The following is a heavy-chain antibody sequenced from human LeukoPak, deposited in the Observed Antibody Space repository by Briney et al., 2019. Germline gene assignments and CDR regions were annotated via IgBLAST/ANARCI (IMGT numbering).Heavy chain of an antibody. CDR2: IYYSGST. V-gene: IGHV4-61*01. J-gene: IGHJ6*02. D-gene: IGHD2-21*02. Sequence: SETLSLTCTVSGGSVSSGSYYWSWIRQPPGKGLEWIGYIYYSGSTNYNPSLKSRVTISVDTSKNQFSLKLSSVTAADTAVYYCARDLVVTAGPYYYYGMDVWGQGTTVTVS. CDR1: GGSVSSGSYY. CDR3: ARDLVVTAGPYYYYGMDV.